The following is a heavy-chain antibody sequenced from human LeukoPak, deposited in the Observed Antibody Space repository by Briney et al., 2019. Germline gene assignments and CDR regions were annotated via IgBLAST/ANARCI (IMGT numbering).Heavy chain of an antibody. CDR3: AREYYDSTSYYFDY. CDR2: LSYGVNSQ. D-gene: IGHD3-22*01. Sequence: GGSLRLSCAASGFIFSSYVIHWVRQAPDKGLEWVAVLSYGVNSQFYADSVKGRFTISRDISKSTLYLQMNSLRAEDTAIYYCAREYYDSTSYYFDYWGQGTLVTVSS. J-gene: IGHJ4*02. V-gene: IGHV3-30-3*01. CDR1: GFIFSSYV.